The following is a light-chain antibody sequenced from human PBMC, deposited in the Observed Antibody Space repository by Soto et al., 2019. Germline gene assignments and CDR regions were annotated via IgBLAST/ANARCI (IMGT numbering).Light chain of an antibody. V-gene: IGKV1-39*01. CDR1: QGISSA. CDR2: AAS. J-gene: IGKJ1*01. Sequence: IQLTQSPSSLSASVGDRVTITCRASQGISSALAWYQQKPGKAPKLLIYAASRLQSGVPPRFSGSGSGTDFTLTISSLQPEDFATYYCQQSYSTPWTFGQGTKVDIK. CDR3: QQSYSTPWT.